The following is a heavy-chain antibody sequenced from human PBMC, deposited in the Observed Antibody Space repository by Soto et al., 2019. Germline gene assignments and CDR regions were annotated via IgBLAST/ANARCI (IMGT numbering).Heavy chain of an antibody. V-gene: IGHV4-34*01. CDR3: ARSDSSSSMVNDY. J-gene: IGHJ4*02. Sequence: QVQLQQWGAGLLKPLETLSLTCAVYGGSFSGYYWSWIRQPPGKGLEWIGEINHSGSTNYNPSLKSRVTISVDTSKNQFSLKLSSVTAADTAVYYCARSDSSSSMVNDYWGQGTLVTVSS. D-gene: IGHD6-6*01. CDR1: GGSFSGYY. CDR2: INHSGST.